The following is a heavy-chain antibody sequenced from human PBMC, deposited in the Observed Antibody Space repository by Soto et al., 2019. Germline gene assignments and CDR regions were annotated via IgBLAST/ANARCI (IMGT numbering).Heavy chain of an antibody. CDR3: ARGYGAPWGYFQH. Sequence: ASLKFSCKSSGGTFSSYAISWVRQAPGQGLEWMGGIIPIFGTANYAQKFQGRVTMTRNTSISTAYMELSSLRSEDTAVYYCARGYGAPWGYFQHWGQGTLVTVSS. V-gene: IGHV1-69*05. CDR1: GGTFSSYA. CDR2: IIPIFGTA. J-gene: IGHJ1*01. D-gene: IGHD3-10*01.